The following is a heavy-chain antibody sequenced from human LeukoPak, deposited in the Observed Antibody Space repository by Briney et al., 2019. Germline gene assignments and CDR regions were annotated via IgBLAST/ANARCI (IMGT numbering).Heavy chain of an antibody. D-gene: IGHD4-17*01. CDR1: GYTLPELF. CDR2: LDPEDGDP. V-gene: IGHV1-24*01. J-gene: IGHJ5*02. Sequence: GAALKVSCKVFGYTLPELFMHWVGQAPGKGLGGMGGLDPEDGDPIYAHKSQGRVTMTEDTSTDTAYMELRSLRSEDTAVYYCATGTTVTTDRPNNWFDPWGQGTLVTVSS. CDR3: ATGTTVTTDRPNNWFDP.